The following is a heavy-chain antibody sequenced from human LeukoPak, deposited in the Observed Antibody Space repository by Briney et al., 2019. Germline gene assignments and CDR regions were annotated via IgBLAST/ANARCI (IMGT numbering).Heavy chain of an antibody. CDR1: GFTLSSYA. CDR2: ISGSGGST. J-gene: IGHJ4*02. Sequence: QPGGSLRLSCAASGFTLSSYAMSWVRQAPGKGLEWVSAISGSGGSTYYADSVKGRFTISRDNSKNTLYLQMNSLRAEDTAVYYCAKAGDVLRYFDWLFIFDYWGQGTLVTVSS. CDR3: AKAGDVLRYFDWLFIFDY. D-gene: IGHD3-9*01. V-gene: IGHV3-23*01.